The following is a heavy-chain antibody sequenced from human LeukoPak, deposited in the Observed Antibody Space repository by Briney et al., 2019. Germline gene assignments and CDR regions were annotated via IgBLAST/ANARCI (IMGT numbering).Heavy chain of an antibody. J-gene: IGHJ4*02. D-gene: IGHD6-13*01. CDR3: ARGRAAAGPYYFDY. CDR2: INHSGST. V-gene: IGHV4-34*01. CDR1: GGSFSGYY. Sequence: KPSETLSLTCAVYGGSFSGYYWSWIRQPPGKGLEWIGEINHSGSTNYNPSLKGRVTISVDTSKNQFSLKLSSVTAADTAVYYCARGRAAAGPYYFDYWGQGTLVTVSS.